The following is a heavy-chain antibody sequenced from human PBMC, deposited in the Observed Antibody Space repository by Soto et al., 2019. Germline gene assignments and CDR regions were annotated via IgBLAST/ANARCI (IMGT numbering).Heavy chain of an antibody. CDR2: TYYRSKWYN. CDR1: GDSVSSNSAA. Sequence: SQTLSLTCAISGDSVSSNSAAWNWIRQSPSRGLEWLGRTYYRSKWYNDYAVSVKSRITINPDTSKNQFSLQLNSVTPEDTAVYYCARAMGRYSSSSDYYYYYGMDVWGQGTTVTVS. D-gene: IGHD6-6*01. CDR3: ARAMGRYSSSSDYYYYYGMDV. V-gene: IGHV6-1*01. J-gene: IGHJ6*02.